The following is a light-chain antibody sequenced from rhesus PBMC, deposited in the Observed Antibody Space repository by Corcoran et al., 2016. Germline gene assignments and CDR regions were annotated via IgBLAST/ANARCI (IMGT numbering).Light chain of an antibody. CDR2: GAS. Sequence: DIQMTQSPSSLSASVGDRVTITCRASQGITNDLAWYQQTPGETPKLLIYGASSLQSGIPSRFSGSGSGTDFTLTISSLQSEDFATYYCQHYYSTPPTFGQGTKVEIK. J-gene: IGKJ1*01. V-gene: IGKV1-33*02. CDR1: QGITND. CDR3: QHYYSTPPT.